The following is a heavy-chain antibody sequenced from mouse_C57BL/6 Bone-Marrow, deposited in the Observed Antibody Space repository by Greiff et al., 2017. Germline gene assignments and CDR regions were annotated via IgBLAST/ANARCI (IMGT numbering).Heavy chain of an antibody. V-gene: IGHV5-9-1*02. Sequence: DVMLVESGEGLVKPGGSLKLSCAASGFTFSSYAMSWVRQTPEKRLEWVAYISSGGDYIYYADTVKGRFTISRDNARNTLYLQLSSLKSEDTAKYYCARVYYYGSSYYFDYWGQGTTLTVSS. CDR3: ARVYYYGSSYYFDY. CDR2: ISSGGDYI. J-gene: IGHJ2*01. D-gene: IGHD1-1*01. CDR1: GFTFSSYA.